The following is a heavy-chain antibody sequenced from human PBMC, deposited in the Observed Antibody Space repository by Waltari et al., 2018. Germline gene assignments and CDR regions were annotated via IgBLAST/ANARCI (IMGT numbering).Heavy chain of an antibody. V-gene: IGHV4-39*07. D-gene: IGHD2-2*01. Sequence: HLQLQESGPGLVKPSETLSLTCTVPGGSIISSSHYWRWIRPPPGTGLEWIGSIYYSGSTYYNPSLKSRVTISVDTSKNQFSLKLSSVTAADTAVYYCARGRGYCSSTSCYWFDPWGQGTLVTVSS. CDR2: IYYSGST. CDR3: ARGRGYCSSTSCYWFDP. CDR1: GGSIISSSHY. J-gene: IGHJ5*02.